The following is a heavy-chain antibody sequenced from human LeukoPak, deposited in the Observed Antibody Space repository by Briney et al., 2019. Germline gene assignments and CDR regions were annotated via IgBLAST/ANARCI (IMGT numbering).Heavy chain of an antibody. J-gene: IGHJ4*02. CDR2: IIPIFGTA. D-gene: IGHD4/OR15-4a*01. CDR3: ARAGGIYGGPQHFDY. Sequence: GASVKVSCKASGGTFSSYAISWVRQAPGQGFEWMGGIIPIFGTANYAQKFQGRVTITADESTSTAYMKLSSLRSEDTAVYYCARAGGIYGGPQHFDYWGQGTLVTVSS. V-gene: IGHV1-69*01. CDR1: GGTFSSYA.